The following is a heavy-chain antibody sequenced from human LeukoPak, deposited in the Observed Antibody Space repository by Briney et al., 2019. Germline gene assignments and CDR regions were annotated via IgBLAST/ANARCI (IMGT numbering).Heavy chain of an antibody. CDR3: ARGPYYYDSSGYYYYYMDV. D-gene: IGHD3-22*01. CDR2: IIPIFDTA. Sequence: ASVKVSCKASGGTFSSYAISWVRQALGQGLEWMGGIIPIFDTANYAHKFRGRGTITADESTSPAYMELSSLRSEDTAVYYCARGPYYYDSSGYYYYYMDVWGKGTTVTVSS. V-gene: IGHV1-69*13. J-gene: IGHJ6*03. CDR1: GGTFSSYA.